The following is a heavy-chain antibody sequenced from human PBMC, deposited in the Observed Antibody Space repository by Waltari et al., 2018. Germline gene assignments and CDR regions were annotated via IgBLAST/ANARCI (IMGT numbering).Heavy chain of an antibody. J-gene: IGHJ4*02. Sequence: QVQLVQSGAEVKTPGASVKVSCKASGYPFTSKAINWVRQAPGQGLEWMGWISAYDGSTEYAQIFQGRISMTTDTSTRTAYMELRGLTSDDSAVYYCARLAHHGVSGGDFWGQGTLVTVSS. CDR2: ISAYDGST. V-gene: IGHV1-18*01. CDR1: GYPFTSKA. CDR3: ARLAHHGVSGGDF. D-gene: IGHD3-10*01.